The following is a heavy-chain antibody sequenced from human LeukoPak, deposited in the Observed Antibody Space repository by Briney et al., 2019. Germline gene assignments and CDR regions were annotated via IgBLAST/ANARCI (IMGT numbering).Heavy chain of an antibody. CDR2: IIPIFGTA. J-gene: IGHJ4*02. CDR3: ARGKWELRPYYFDY. Sequence: ASVKVSCKASGGTFSSYAISWVRQAPGQGLEWMGGIIPIFGTANYAQKFQGRVTITADESTSTAYMELSSLRSEDTAVYYCARGKWELRPYYFDYWGQGTLVTVSS. V-gene: IGHV1-69*13. CDR1: GGTFSSYA. D-gene: IGHD1-26*01.